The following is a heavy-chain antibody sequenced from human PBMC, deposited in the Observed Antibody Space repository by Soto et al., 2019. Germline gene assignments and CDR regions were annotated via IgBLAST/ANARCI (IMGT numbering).Heavy chain of an antibody. Sequence: GGSLRLSCAASGFTFSSYGMHWVRQAPGKGLEWVAVISYDGSNKYYADSVKGRFTISRDNSKNTLYLQMNSLRAEDTAVYYCAYELYSSGWYPIDYWGQGTLVTVS. CDR2: ISYDGSNK. V-gene: IGHV3-30*18. CDR1: GFTFSSYG. CDR3: AYELYSSGWYPIDY. J-gene: IGHJ4*02. D-gene: IGHD6-19*01.